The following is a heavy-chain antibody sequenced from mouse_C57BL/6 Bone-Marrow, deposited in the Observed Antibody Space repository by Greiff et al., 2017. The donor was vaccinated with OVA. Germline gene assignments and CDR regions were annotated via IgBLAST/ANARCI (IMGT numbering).Heavy chain of an antibody. Sequence: QVQLQQSGAELARPGASVKLSCKASGYTFTSYGISWVKQRTGQGLEWIGEIYPRSGNTYYNEKFKGKATLTADKSSSTAYMELRSLTYEDSAVYFCARRDYGSSYGVWGTGTTVTVSS. CDR1: GYTFTSYG. CDR3: ARRDYGSSYGV. CDR2: IYPRSGNT. D-gene: IGHD1-1*01. J-gene: IGHJ1*03. V-gene: IGHV1-81*01.